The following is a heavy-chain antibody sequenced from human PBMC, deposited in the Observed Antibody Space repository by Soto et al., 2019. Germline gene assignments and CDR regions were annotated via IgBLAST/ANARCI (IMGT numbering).Heavy chain of an antibody. D-gene: IGHD3-9*01. CDR1: GFTFSSYG. Sequence: GGSLRLSXAASGFTFSSYGMHWVRQAPGKGLEWVAVISYDGSNKYYADSVKGRFTISRDNSKNTLYLQMNSLRAEDTAVYYCAKDLDIWGQGTLVTVSS. J-gene: IGHJ4*02. CDR3: AKDLDI. V-gene: IGHV3-30*18. CDR2: ISYDGSNK.